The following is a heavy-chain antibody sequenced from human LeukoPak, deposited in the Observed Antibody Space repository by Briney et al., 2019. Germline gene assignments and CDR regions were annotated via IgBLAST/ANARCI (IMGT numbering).Heavy chain of an antibody. CDR1: GFTFSSYW. V-gene: IGHV3-7*01. J-gene: IGHJ4*02. Sequence: GGSLRLSCAASGFTFSSYWMSWVRQAPGKGLEWVANIKEDGNEKYYVDSVKGRFTISRDNAKNSLYLQMNSLRAEETAVYYCARDRVDWGGVSWELLGFDYWGQGTLVTVSS. CDR2: IKEDGNEK. D-gene: IGHD1-26*01. CDR3: ARDRVDWGGVSWELLGFDY.